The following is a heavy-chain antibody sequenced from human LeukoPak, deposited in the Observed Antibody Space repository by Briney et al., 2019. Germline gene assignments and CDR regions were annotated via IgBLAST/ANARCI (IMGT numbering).Heavy chain of an antibody. CDR1: GFTFSSYS. Sequence: GGSLRLSCAASGFTFSSYSMNWVRQAPGKGREWVSSISSSSSYIYYADSVKGRFTISRDNAKNSLYLQMNSLRAEDTAVYYCARAPDSSGKVDYWGQGTLVTVSS. J-gene: IGHJ4*02. CDR3: ARAPDSSGKVDY. D-gene: IGHD3-22*01. V-gene: IGHV3-21*01. CDR2: ISSSSSYI.